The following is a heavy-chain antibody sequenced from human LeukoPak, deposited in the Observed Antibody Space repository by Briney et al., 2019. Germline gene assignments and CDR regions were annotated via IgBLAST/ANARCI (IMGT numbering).Heavy chain of an antibody. CDR3: VKDTTYYHDSSGYRMFDY. D-gene: IGHD3-22*01. Sequence: PGGSLRLSCAASEFTFSSYAMSWVRQAPGKGLEWVSAISGSGGSTYYADSVKGRFTISRDNSKNTLYLQMNSLRAEDTAVYYCVKDTTYYHDSSGYRMFDYWGQGTLVTVSS. J-gene: IGHJ4*02. CDR2: ISGSGGST. CDR1: EFTFSSYA. V-gene: IGHV3-23*01.